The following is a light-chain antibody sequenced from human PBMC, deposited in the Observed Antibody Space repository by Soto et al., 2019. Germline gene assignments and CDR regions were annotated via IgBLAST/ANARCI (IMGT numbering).Light chain of an antibody. Sequence: QAVVTQPPSVSAAPGQKVTISCSGSSSNIGNNFVSWYQQLPGTAPKLLIYDNNKRPSGIPDRFSGSKSGTSATLGITGLQTGDEADYHCGTWDSSLSTGVFGGGTQLTVL. CDR1: SSNIGNNF. V-gene: IGLV1-51*01. J-gene: IGLJ2*01. CDR2: DNN. CDR3: GTWDSSLSTGV.